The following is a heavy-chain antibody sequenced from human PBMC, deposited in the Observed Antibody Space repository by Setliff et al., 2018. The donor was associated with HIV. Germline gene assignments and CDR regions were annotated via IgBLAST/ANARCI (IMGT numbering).Heavy chain of an antibody. CDR3: ARDPRGLLSPVPRGYFDY. J-gene: IGHJ4*02. CDR2: IYHSGTA. V-gene: IGHV4-38-2*02. Sequence: KPSETLSLTCNVSGFSISSNYYWGWVRQPPGRGLEWIANIYHSGTAYYNPSFKTRVAISIDTSKNYVSLKLRSLTAADTAIYYCARDPRGLLSPVPRGYFDYWGQGALVTVSS. D-gene: IGHD3-22*01. CDR1: GFSISSNYY.